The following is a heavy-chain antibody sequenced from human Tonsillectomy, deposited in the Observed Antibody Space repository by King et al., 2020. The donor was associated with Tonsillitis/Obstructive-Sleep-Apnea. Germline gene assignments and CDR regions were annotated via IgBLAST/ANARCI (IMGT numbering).Heavy chain of an antibody. CDR3: ARDLSSSPYNWFDP. CDR2: IDTSGNT. V-gene: IGHV4-4*07. Sequence: QLQESGPGLVKPSETLSLTCTVSGGSISSYYWSWIRQPAGKGLEWIGLIDTSGNTNYNPSLQTRVTMSVDTSKNQFSLKLNSVTAADTAVYYCARDLSSSPYNWFDPWGQGILVTVSS. CDR1: GGSISSYY. D-gene: IGHD6-13*01. J-gene: IGHJ5*02.